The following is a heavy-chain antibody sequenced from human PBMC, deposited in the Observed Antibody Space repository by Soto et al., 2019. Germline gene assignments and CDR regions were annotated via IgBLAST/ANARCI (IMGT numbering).Heavy chain of an antibody. V-gene: IGHV3-23*01. Sequence: GGSLRLSCAASGFTFSSYAMSWVRQAPGKGLEWVSAISGSGGSTYYADSVKGRFTISRDNSKNTLYLQMNSMRAGDTAVYYCAKDRPSPSSYYYGSGSYSGSDYWGQGTLVTVSS. CDR1: GFTFSSYA. CDR3: AKDRPSPSSYYYGSGSYSGSDY. J-gene: IGHJ4*02. D-gene: IGHD3-10*01. CDR2: ISGSGGST.